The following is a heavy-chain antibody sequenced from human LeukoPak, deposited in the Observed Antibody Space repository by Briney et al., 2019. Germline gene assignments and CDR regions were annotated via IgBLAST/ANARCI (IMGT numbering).Heavy chain of an antibody. V-gene: IGHV4-4*07. CDR1: GGSISSYY. Sequence: SETLSLTCTVSGGSISSYYWSWLRQPAGKGLEWIGRIYTSGSTNYNPSLKSRVTMSVDTSKNQFSLKLSSVTAADTAVYYCARDYDFWSGYPNNWFDPWGQGTLVTVSS. D-gene: IGHD3-3*01. CDR2: IYTSGST. J-gene: IGHJ5*02. CDR3: ARDYDFWSGYPNNWFDP.